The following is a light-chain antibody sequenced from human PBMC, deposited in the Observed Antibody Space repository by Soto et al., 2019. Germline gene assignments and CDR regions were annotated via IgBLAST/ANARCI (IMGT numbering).Light chain of an antibody. CDR1: SSDVGGYNY. Sequence: QSALTQPASVSGSPGQSITISCTGTSSDVGGYNYVSWYQQHPGKAPKLMIYDVSNRPSGVSNRFSGSKSGNTAPLTISGLQAEDEAYYYCSSYTSSSTLYVFGTGTKLTVL. J-gene: IGLJ1*01. CDR2: DVS. V-gene: IGLV2-14*01. CDR3: SSYTSSSTLYV.